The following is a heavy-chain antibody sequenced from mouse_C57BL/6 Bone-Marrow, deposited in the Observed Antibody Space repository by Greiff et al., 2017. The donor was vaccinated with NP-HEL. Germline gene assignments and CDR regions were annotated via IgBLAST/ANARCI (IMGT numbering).Heavy chain of an antibody. CDR1: GYTFTSYW. J-gene: IGHJ3*01. D-gene: IGHD1-1*01. CDR3: ARCFYYYGSSIAY. CDR2: IHPNSGST. Sequence: QVQLQQPGAELVKPGASVKLSCKASGYTFTSYWMHWVKQRPGQGLEWIGMIHPNSGSTNYNEKFKSKATLTVDKSSSTAYMQLSRLTSEDSAVYYCARCFYYYGSSIAYWGQGTLVTVSA. V-gene: IGHV1-64*01.